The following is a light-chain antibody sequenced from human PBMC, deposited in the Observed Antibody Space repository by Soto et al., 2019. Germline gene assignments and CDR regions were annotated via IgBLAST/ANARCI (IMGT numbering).Light chain of an antibody. CDR2: GAS. J-gene: IGKJ4*01. Sequence: EIVMTQSPATLSVSPGERATLSCRASQSVSSKLAWYQQKPGQAPRLLIYGASTRATGIPTRFRGSRSGTEFTLTISSLQSEDFALYSCQQYNSWPLTFGAGTKVEIK. CDR1: QSVSSK. V-gene: IGKV3-15*01. CDR3: QQYNSWPLT.